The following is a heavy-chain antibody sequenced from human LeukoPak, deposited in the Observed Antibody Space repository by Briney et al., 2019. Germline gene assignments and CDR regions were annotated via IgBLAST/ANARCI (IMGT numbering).Heavy chain of an antibody. CDR1: GYTLTELS. CDR2: FDPEDGET. V-gene: IGHV1-24*01. Sequence: ASVKVYCKVSGYTLTELSMHWVRQAPGKGLEWMGGFDPEDGETIYAQKFQGRVTMTEDTSTDTAYMELSSLRSEDTAVYYCATLPDYSYYYDSSGPNLYYFDYWGQGTLVTVSS. D-gene: IGHD3-22*01. J-gene: IGHJ4*02. CDR3: ATLPDYSYYYDSSGPNLYYFDY.